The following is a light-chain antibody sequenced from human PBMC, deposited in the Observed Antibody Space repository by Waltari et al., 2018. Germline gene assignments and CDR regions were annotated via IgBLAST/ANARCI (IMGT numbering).Light chain of an antibody. CDR3: ASYNPGSTLV. Sequence: QSALTQPASVSGSPGQSITISCTGSSSDVGRYNYFSWYQQFPDRAPKLIIYDVTNRPSGVSSRFSGSKSANTASLTISGLQPEDEAEYYCASYNPGSTLVFGGGTKLTVL. J-gene: IGLJ3*02. V-gene: IGLV2-14*01. CDR1: SSDVGRYNY. CDR2: DVT.